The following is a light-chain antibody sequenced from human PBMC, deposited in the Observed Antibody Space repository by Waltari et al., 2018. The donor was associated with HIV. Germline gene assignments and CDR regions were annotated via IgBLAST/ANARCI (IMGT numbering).Light chain of an antibody. CDR3: SSYTTSSTWV. CDR1: SSDIGAYNR. J-gene: IGLJ3*02. V-gene: IGLV2-18*02. CDR2: EVT. Sequence: QSALTQPPSVSGSLGQSVTISCTGTSSDIGAYNRVSWYQQSPGTAPKPRIYEVTHRPSGVPVRFSGSKSGNTASLTISGLQADDEADYYCSSYTTSSTWVFGGGTKLTV.